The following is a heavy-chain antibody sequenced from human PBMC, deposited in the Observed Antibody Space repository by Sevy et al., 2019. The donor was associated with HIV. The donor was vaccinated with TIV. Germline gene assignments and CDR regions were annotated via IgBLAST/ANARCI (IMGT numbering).Heavy chain of an antibody. CDR1: GFTFSSYS. D-gene: IGHD3-3*01. CDR3: ASAGVVIEKDAFDF. V-gene: IGHV3-21*01. J-gene: IGHJ3*01. CDR2: IISSSRYI. Sequence: GGYLRLSCAASGFTFSSYSMNWVRQAPGKGLEWVSSIISSSRYIYCSDSVRGRFTISRDNAKNSLYLQMNSLRAEDTAVYYCASAGVVIEKDAFDFWGQGTMVTVSS.